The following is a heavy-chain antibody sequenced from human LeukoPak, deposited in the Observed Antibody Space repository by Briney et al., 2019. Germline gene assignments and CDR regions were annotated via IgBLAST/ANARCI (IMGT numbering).Heavy chain of an antibody. CDR3: ARDRGDFDY. V-gene: IGHV3-23*01. Sequence: GGSLRLSCAASGFTFRSYAMNWVRQAPGKGLEWVSAISGSGSATYYADSVKGRFTISRDNSKNTLYLQMNSLRDEDTAVYYCARDRGDFDYWGQGTLVTVSS. J-gene: IGHJ4*02. CDR1: GFTFRSYA. CDR2: ISGSGSAT. D-gene: IGHD3-10*01.